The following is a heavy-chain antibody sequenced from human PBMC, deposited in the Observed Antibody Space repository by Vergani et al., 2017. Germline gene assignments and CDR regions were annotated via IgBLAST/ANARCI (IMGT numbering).Heavy chain of an antibody. CDR3: ARGGAAIVGAPGLVDY. V-gene: IGHV1-8*01. CDR2: MNPNSGNT. Sequence: QVQLVQSGAEVKKPGASVKVSCKASGYTFTSYDINWVRQATGQGLEWMGWMNPNSGNTGYAQKFQGRVTMTRNTSISTAYMELNSLRAEDTAVYYCARGGAAIVGAPGLVDYWGQGTLVTVSS. CDR1: GYTFTSYD. D-gene: IGHD1-26*01. J-gene: IGHJ4*02.